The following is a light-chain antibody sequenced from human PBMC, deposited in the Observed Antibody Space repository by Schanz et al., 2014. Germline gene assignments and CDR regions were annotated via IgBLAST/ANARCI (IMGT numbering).Light chain of an antibody. V-gene: IGKV3-15*01. J-gene: IGKJ2*01. Sequence: EIVLTQSPGTLSLSPGERATLSCRASQSVGNTLAWYQQKPGQAPRLLIYGASTRATDVPARFSGSGSGTEFTLTISSLQSEDFAVYYCQQYGNWPPYTFGQGTKLEIK. CDR3: QQYGNWPPYT. CDR2: GAS. CDR1: QSVGNT.